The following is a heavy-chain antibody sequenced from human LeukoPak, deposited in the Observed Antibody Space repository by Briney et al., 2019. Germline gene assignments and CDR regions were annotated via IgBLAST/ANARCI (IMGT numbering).Heavy chain of an antibody. Sequence: PSETLSLTCAVYGGSFSDYYWTWIRQPPGKGLEWIGEINHSGSTNYNPSLKSRVTISVDTSKNQFSLKLSSVTAADTAVYYCARRSSWTNYEYFQHWGQGTLVTVSS. V-gene: IGHV4-34*01. CDR3: ARRSSWTNYEYFQH. J-gene: IGHJ1*01. D-gene: IGHD6-13*01. CDR2: INHSGST. CDR1: GGSFSDYY.